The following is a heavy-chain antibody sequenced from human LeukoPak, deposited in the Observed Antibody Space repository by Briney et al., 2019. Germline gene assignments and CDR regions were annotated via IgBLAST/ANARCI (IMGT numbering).Heavy chain of an antibody. CDR3: AKAIVVVIAKVDAFDI. V-gene: IGHV3-74*03. Sequence: QPGGSLRLSCAASGFTISNYWMHWVRQAPGKGLVWVSRISSNGDIAMYADSVKGRFTISRDNSKNTLYLQMNSLRAEDTAVYYCAKAIVVVIAKVDAFDIWGQGTMVTVSS. J-gene: IGHJ3*02. D-gene: IGHD2-21*01. CDR1: GFTISNYW. CDR2: ISSNGDIA.